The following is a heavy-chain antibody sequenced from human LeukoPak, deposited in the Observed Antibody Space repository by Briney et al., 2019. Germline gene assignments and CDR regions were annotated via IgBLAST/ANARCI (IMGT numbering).Heavy chain of an antibody. CDR3: AREGLGYCSSTSCPGLDY. V-gene: IGHV1-2*02. J-gene: IGHJ4*02. CDR2: INPNSGGT. CDR1: GYTFTGYY. Sequence: ASVKVSCKASGYTFTGYYMHWVRQAPGQGLEWMGWINPNSGGTNYAQKFQGRVTMTRDTSISTAYMELSRLRSDDTAVYYCAREGLGYCSSTSCPGLDYWGQGTLVTVSS. D-gene: IGHD2-2*01.